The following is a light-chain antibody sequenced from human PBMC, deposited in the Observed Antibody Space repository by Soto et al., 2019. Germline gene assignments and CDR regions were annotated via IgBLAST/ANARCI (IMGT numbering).Light chain of an antibody. J-gene: IGKJ3*01. Sequence: EIVMTQSPATLSVSPGERATLSCRASQSVSSNLAWYQQKPGQAPRLLIYGASTRATGIPARFSGSGSGTEFTLTISSLQSEDFAVYYCQQYNNCPLLFSFGPGTKVDIK. CDR1: QSVSSN. CDR3: QQYNNCPLLFS. CDR2: GAS. V-gene: IGKV3-15*01.